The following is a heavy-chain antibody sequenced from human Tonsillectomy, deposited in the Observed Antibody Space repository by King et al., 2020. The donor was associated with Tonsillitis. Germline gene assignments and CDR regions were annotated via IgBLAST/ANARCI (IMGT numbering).Heavy chain of an antibody. V-gene: IGHV3-33*08. J-gene: IGHJ6*03. D-gene: IGHD3-3*01. CDR1: GFTFSTYG. CDR2: IWYDGSQK. Sequence: VQLVESGGGVVQPGRSLRLSCAASGFTFSTYGMHWVRQAPGQGPEWVAVIWYDGSQKYYADSVKGRFTTSRDNSKNTLSLQMSSLRADDTAIYYCARDREGDFWGAYYMDVWGKGTTVTVSS. CDR3: ARDREGDFWGAYYMDV.